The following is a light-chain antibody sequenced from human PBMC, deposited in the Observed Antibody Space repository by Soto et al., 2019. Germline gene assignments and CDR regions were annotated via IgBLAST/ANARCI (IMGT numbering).Light chain of an antibody. CDR2: GAS. J-gene: IGKJ1*01. CDR1: QSVGSN. V-gene: IGKV3-15*01. Sequence: EIVMTQSPATLSVSPGERATLSCRASQSVGSNLAWYQQKPGQAPRLLIYGASTRATGIPARFSGSGSGTEFTLTISGLQSEDFVVYYCQQFNNWPGTFGQGTKVEIK. CDR3: QQFNNWPGT.